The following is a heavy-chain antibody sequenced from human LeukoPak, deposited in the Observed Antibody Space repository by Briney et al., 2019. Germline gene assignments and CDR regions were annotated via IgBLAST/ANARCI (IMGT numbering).Heavy chain of an antibody. D-gene: IGHD3-10*01. CDR2: IDPNSGGT. CDR1: GYTFTGYY. V-gene: IGHV1-2*02. J-gene: IGHJ4*02. Sequence: GASVKVSCKASGYTFTGYYMHWVRQAPGQGLEWMGWIDPNSGGTNYAQKFQGRVTMTRDTSISTAYMVLNRLRSDDTAVYYCAREYYYGSGNYYNRIDYWGQGTLVTVS. CDR3: AREYYYGSGNYYNRIDY.